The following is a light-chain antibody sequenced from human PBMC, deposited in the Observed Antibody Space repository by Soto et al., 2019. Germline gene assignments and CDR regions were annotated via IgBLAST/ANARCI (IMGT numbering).Light chain of an antibody. CDR3: QQYNSYPWT. CDR2: AAS. CDR1: QSLSIS. J-gene: IGKJ1*01. Sequence: DIQMTQSPSTLSAFVGDRVTITCRASQSLSISLAWYQQKAGKAPKLLIYAASSLQSGVPSRFSGSGSGTEFTLPISSLQPDDFAAYYCQQYNSYPWTFGQGTKVEIK. V-gene: IGKV1-5*01.